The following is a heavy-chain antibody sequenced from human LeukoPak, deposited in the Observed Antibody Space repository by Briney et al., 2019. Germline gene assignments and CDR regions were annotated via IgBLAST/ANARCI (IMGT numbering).Heavy chain of an antibody. CDR2: ITGSSTWT. J-gene: IGHJ2*01. Sequence: GGSLRLSCEASGFTFGTYGMTWVRQAPGKGLEWVSGITGSSTWTYYADSVRGRFTISRDNSKDTLHLQMNNLTADDTAIYYCARELVSLGTGYFDLWGRGTLVTVSS. D-gene: IGHD7-27*01. CDR1: GFTFGTYG. CDR3: ARELVSLGTGYFDL. V-gene: IGHV3-23*01.